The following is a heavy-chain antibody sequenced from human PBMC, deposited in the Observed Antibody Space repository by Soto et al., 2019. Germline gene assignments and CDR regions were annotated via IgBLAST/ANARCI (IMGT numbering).Heavy chain of an antibody. CDR2: INHSGST. D-gene: IGHD1-1*01. J-gene: IGHJ2*01. V-gene: IGHV4-34*01. CDR1: GGSFSDYY. CDR3: AREVPSRYFDL. Sequence: QVRLQQWGAGLLKPSETLPLTCAVYGGSFSDYYWTWIRQPPGKGLEWIGEINHSGSTNYNPSLKCRVTISVDTSKNQCSLKLNSVTAADTAVYYCAREVPSRYFDLWGRGTPVTVSS.